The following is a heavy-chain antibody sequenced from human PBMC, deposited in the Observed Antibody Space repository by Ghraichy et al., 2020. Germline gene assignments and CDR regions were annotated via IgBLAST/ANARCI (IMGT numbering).Heavy chain of an antibody. CDR1: GFTFSSYS. CDR2: ISSSSSYI. D-gene: IGHD5-24*01. J-gene: IGHJ4*02. CDR3: ARYREMATIYFDY. Sequence: GGSLRLSCAASGFTFSSYSMNWVRQAPGKGLEWVSSISSSSSYIYYADSVKGRFTISRDNAKNSLYLQMNSLRAEDTAVYYCARYREMATIYFDYWGQGTLVTVSS. V-gene: IGHV3-21*01.